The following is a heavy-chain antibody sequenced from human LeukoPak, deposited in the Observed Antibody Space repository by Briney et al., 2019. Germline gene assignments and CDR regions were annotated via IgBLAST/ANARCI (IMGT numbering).Heavy chain of an antibody. Sequence: SQTLSLTCTVSGGSISSGDYYWSWIRQPPGKGLGWIGYTYYSGSTYYNPSLKSRATISVDTSKNQFSLKLTSVTAADTAVYYCARPYYYDSRIDPWGQGTLVTVSS. J-gene: IGHJ5*02. CDR3: ARPYYYDSRIDP. D-gene: IGHD3-22*01. V-gene: IGHV4-30-4*01. CDR2: TYYSGST. CDR1: GGSISSGDYY.